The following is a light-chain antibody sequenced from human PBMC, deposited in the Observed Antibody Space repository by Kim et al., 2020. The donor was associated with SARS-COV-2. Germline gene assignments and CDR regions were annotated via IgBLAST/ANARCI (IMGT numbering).Light chain of an antibody. J-gene: IGKJ2*01. CDR2: GES. CDR1: QSISSEF. Sequence: PGERATLAGRASQSISSEFLAWYQQISGQPPRLLIFGESNRAAGIPDRFSGGGSGTDFTLTITRLEPADSGIYYCQQYTTSPPAYTFGQGTKLEI. CDR3: QQYTTSPPAYT. V-gene: IGKV3-20*01.